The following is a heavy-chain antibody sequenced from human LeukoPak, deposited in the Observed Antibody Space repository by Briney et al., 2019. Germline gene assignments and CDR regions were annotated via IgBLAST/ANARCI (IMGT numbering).Heavy chain of an antibody. D-gene: IGHD3-3*01. Sequence: GGSLRLSCAASGLTFASYAMSWVRQAPGKGLEWASAISGSGGSTYYADSVKGRFTISRDNSKNTLYLQMNSLRAEDTAVYYCAKDRFGAAPFHFDYWGQGTLVTVSS. CDR3: AKDRFGAAPFHFDY. J-gene: IGHJ4*02. V-gene: IGHV3-23*01. CDR1: GLTFASYA. CDR2: ISGSGGST.